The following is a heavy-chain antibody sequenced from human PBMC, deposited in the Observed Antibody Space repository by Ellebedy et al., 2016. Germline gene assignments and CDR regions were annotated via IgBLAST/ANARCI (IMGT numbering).Heavy chain of an antibody. CDR1: GFIFGNYW. Sequence: GGSLRLSXAASGFIFGNYWMTWVRQAPGTGLQWVANIKQDGSETFHVDSVKGRFSISRDNAKNSLFLQMNSLRADDTAIYYCARLNWGRFAFDYWGHGTLVTVSS. D-gene: IGHD7-27*01. CDR3: ARLNWGRFAFDY. V-gene: IGHV3-7*01. CDR2: IKQDGSET. J-gene: IGHJ4*01.